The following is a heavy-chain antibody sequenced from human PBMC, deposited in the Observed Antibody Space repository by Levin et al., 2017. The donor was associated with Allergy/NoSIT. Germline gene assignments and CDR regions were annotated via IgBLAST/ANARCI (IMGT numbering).Heavy chain of an antibody. CDR3: ARDRRAITTNSGGFDI. Sequence: SETLSLTCTVSGGSISSGDYYWSWIRQPPGTGLEWFGYIYYSGSTYYNPSLRSRVTISVDTSKNQFSLNPSSVTAAGTAVYYCARDRRAITTNSGGFDIWGQGTIVTVSS. V-gene: IGHV4-30-4*01. CDR1: GGSISSGDYY. D-gene: IGHD3-22*01. CDR2: IYYSGST. J-gene: IGHJ3*02.